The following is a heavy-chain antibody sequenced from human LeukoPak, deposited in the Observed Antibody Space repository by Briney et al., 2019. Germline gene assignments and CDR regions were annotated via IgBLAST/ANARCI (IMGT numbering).Heavy chain of an antibody. D-gene: IGHD2-8*01. J-gene: IGHJ5*02. V-gene: IGHV4-59*01. CDR1: GDSISSYG. CDR2: AYHSGIT. Sequence: SETLSLTCTVSGDSISSYGWSWIRQPPGKGLEWIGYAYHSGITNYNPSLKSRVTISVDTSESQFSLRLSSVTAADTAIYYCARHGCTYDPWGQGILVTVSS. CDR3: ARHGCTYDP.